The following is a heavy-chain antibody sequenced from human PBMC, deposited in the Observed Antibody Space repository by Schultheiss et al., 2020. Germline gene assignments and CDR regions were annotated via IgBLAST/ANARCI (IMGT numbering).Heavy chain of an antibody. D-gene: IGHD5-12*01. V-gene: IGHV3-30*18. CDR3: AKTGGGGGYDYYYGMDV. CDR2: ISYDGSNK. CDR1: GFTFSSYG. J-gene: IGHJ6*04. Sequence: GGSLRLSCAASGFTFSSYGMHWVRQAPGKGLEWVAVISYDGSNKYYADSVKGRFTISRDNSKNTLYLQMNSLRAEDTAVYYCAKTGGGGGYDYYYGMDVWGEVTTVTVSS.